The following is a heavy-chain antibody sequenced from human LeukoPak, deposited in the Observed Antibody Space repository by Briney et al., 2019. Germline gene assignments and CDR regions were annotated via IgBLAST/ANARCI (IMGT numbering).Heavy chain of an antibody. J-gene: IGHJ1*01. CDR2: INTNTGNP. V-gene: IGHV7-4-1*02. CDR3: ARDIGTYYYGSGTPQH. D-gene: IGHD3-10*01. Sequence: ASVKVSCKASGYTFTSYAMNWVRQAPGQGLERMGWINTNTGNPTYAQGFTGRFVFSLDTSVSTAYLQISGLKAEDTAVYYCARDIGTYYYGSGTPQHWGQGTLVTVSS. CDR1: GYTFTSYA.